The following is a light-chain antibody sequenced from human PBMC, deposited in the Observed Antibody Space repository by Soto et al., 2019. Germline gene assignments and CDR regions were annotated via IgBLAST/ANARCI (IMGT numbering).Light chain of an antibody. Sequence: EIVLTQSPATLSFSPGERTTLYCRASQSVGSFLAWYQQKPGQAPRLLIYDASNRATGIPARFSGSGSGTDFTLTISSLEPEDFAVYYCQQRSYWPPTFGGGTKVDIK. V-gene: IGKV3-11*01. CDR3: QQRSYWPPT. J-gene: IGKJ4*01. CDR2: DAS. CDR1: QSVGSF.